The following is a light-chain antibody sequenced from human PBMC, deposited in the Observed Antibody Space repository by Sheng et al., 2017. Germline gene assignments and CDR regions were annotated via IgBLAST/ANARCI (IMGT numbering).Light chain of an antibody. CDR1: QDINFY. CDR3: QQLNSYPGWT. V-gene: IGKV1-9*01. J-gene: IGKJ1*01. CDR2: AAS. Sequence: DIQLTQSPSFLSASVGDRVTITCRASQDINFYLAWYQQRPGKAPKLLIYAASTLQSGVPSRFSGSGSGTEFTLTISSLQPEDFATYYYQQLNSYPGWTFGQGTKVDVK.